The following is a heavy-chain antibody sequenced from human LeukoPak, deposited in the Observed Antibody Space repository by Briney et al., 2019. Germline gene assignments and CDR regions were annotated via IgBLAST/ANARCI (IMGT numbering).Heavy chain of an antibody. V-gene: IGHV3-30*18. CDR1: GFTFSSYG. Sequence: GRSLRLSCAASGFTFSSYGMHWVRQAPGKGLEWVAVISYDGSNKYYADSVKGRFTISRDNSKNTLYLQMNSLRAEDTAVYYCAKNPQSRGYFDYWGQGTLVTVSS. J-gene: IGHJ4*02. D-gene: IGHD1-14*01. CDR2: ISYDGSNK. CDR3: AKNPQSRGYFDY.